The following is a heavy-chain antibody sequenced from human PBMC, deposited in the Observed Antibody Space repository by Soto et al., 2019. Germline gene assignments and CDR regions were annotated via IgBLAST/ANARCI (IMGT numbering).Heavy chain of an antibody. D-gene: IGHD5-12*01. Sequence: QVQLLESGGGVVQPGGSLRLSCVESGLTFSGLGMKFSSYGMEWVRQAPGKGLEWVALIGGTGSKEQYADSVKGRFTTSRDKSKNTVYLQMSSLRVEDMGVYYCGRSRMPYSDYEPSRDWGPGTLVTVSS. CDR2: IGGTGSKE. J-gene: IGHJ4*02. V-gene: IGHV3-33*01. CDR1: GLTFSGLGMKFSSYG. CDR3: GRSRMPYSDYEPSRD.